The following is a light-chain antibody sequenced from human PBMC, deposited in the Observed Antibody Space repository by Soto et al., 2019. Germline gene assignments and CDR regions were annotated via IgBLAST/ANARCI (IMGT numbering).Light chain of an antibody. J-gene: IGKJ1*01. CDR3: QQYGLYWS. CDR1: QSVSSN. Sequence: EIVMTQSPATLSVSPGERATLSCRASQSVSSNLAWYQQKPGQAPRLLIYGASTRATGIPARFSGSGSGTEFTLTISSLQPDDFATYYCQQYGLYWSFGQGTKVEIK. V-gene: IGKV3-15*01. CDR2: GAS.